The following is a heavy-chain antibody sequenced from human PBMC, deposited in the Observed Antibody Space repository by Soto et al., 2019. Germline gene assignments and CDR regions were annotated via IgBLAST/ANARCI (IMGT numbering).Heavy chain of an antibody. V-gene: IGHV3-30*18. CDR2: MSCDETKK. J-gene: IGHJ4*02. D-gene: IGHD2-15*01. CDR1: GFSLSSYA. Sequence: QVQLVESGGGVVQPGGSLRLSCATSGFSLSSYAMHWVRQAPGKGLEWVALMSCDETKKYYADSVKGRFTISRDTSKNTLFLQMNNLRVEDTAVYYCAKDRRDGDFMHILVVDFWGQGALVTVSS. CDR3: AKDRRDGDFMHILVVDF.